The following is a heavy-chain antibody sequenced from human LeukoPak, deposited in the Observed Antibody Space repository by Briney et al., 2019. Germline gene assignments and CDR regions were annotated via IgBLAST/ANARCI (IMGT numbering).Heavy chain of an antibody. CDR1: GFTFSSYG. V-gene: IGHV3-30*02. Sequence: PGGSPRLSCAASGFTFSSYGMHWVRQAPGKGLEWVAFIRYDGSNKYYADSVKGRFTISRDNSKNTLYLQMNSLRAEDTAVYYCAKDLYTSSPFYFDYWGQGTLVTVSS. CDR3: AKDLYTSSPFYFDY. J-gene: IGHJ4*02. D-gene: IGHD6-13*01. CDR2: IRYDGSNK.